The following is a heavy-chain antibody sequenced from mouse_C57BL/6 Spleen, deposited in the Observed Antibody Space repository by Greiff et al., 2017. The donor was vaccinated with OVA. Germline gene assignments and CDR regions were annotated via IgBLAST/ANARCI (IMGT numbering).Heavy chain of an antibody. V-gene: IGHV5-9-1*02. Sequence: EVMLVESGEGLVKPGGSLKLSCAASGFSFSSYAMSWVRQTPEKRLEWFAYISSGGDYIYYADTVKGRFTISRDTARNTLYLQMSSLKSEDTAMYYCKREGYWYFDVWGTGTTVTVSS. J-gene: IGHJ1*03. CDR1: GFSFSSYA. CDR2: ISSGGDYI. CDR3: KREGYWYFDV.